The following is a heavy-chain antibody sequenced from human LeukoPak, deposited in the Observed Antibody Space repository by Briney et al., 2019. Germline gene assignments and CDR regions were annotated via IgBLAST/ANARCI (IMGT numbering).Heavy chain of an antibody. CDR2: MYRSGST. CDR1: GGSISSPNW. D-gene: IGHD6-13*01. Sequence: SGTLSLTCAVSGGSISSPNWWSWVRQPPGKGLEWIGEMYRSGSTNYNPSLKSRVTISLDKSKNQFSLRLTSVTAADTAVYYCARDILATSIAAPYYWGQGTLVTVSS. V-gene: IGHV4-4*02. CDR3: ARDILATSIAAPYY. J-gene: IGHJ4*02.